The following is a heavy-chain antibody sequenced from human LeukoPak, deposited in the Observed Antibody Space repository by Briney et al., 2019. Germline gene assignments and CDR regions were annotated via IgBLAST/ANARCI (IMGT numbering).Heavy chain of an antibody. CDR2: IYTSGST. CDR1: GGSISSYY. Sequence: SETLSLTCTVSGGSISSYYWSWIRQPAGKGLEWIGRIYTSGSTNYNPSLKSRVTMSVDTSKNQFSLKLSSVTAADTAVYYCARHGAPSGGAFDNWFDPWGQGTLVTVSS. CDR3: ARHGAPSGGAFDNWFDP. J-gene: IGHJ5*02. V-gene: IGHV4-4*07. D-gene: IGHD3-9*01.